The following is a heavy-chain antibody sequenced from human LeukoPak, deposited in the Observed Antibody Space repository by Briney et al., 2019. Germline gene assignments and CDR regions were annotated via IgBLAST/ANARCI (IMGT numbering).Heavy chain of an antibody. CDR3: AKNGSGPSY. V-gene: IGHV3-33*06. D-gene: IGHD3-10*01. CDR2: IWYDGSNK. Sequence: GGPLRLSCAASGFTFSGYGMHWVRQAPGKGLEWVAVIWYDGSNKYYADSVKGRFTISRDNSKNTLYLQMNSLRAEDTAVYYCAKNGSGPSYWGQGTLVTVSS. CDR1: GFTFSGYG. J-gene: IGHJ4*02.